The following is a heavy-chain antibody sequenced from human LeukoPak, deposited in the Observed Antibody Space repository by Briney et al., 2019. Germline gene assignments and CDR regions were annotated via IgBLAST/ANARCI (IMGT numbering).Heavy chain of an antibody. CDR1: GYKFTNNW. V-gene: IGHV5-51*01. D-gene: IGHD6-13*01. CDR2: IYPGYSDA. CDR3: VRFALTSSLDH. J-gene: IGHJ5*02. Sequence: GGALQISSKISGYKFTNNWIGWVRPGPGKGVGWMGLIYPGYSDAKYSPSFQGQVTLSEDASISTAYLQLSGLRASDTAIYYCVRFALTSSLDHWGQETLVTVSS.